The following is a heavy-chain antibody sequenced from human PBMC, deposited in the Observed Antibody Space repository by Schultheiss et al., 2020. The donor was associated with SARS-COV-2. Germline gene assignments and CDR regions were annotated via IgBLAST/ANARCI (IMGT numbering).Heavy chain of an antibody. Sequence: GGSLRLSCAASGFTFSSYSMNWVRQAPGKGLEWVANIKQDGSEKYYVDSVKGRFTISRDNAKNSLYLQMNSLRAEDTAVYYCAREGSSWYGEDYWGQGTLVTVSS. V-gene: IGHV3-7*01. CDR3: AREGSSWYGEDY. CDR2: IKQDGSEK. CDR1: GFTFSSYS. D-gene: IGHD6-13*01. J-gene: IGHJ4*02.